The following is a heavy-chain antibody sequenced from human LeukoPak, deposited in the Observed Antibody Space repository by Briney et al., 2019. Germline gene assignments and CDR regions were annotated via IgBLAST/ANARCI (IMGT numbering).Heavy chain of an antibody. CDR2: IYYSGST. J-gene: IGHJ4*02. CDR1: GGSISSYY. V-gene: IGHV4-59*01. CDR3: ARERGIAAAGTLDFDY. Sequence: SETLSLTCTVSGGSISSYYWSWIRQPPGKGLEWIGYIYYSGSTNYNPSLKSRVTISVDTSKNQFSLKLSSVTAADTAVYYCARERGIAAAGTLDFDYWGQGTLVTVSS. D-gene: IGHD6-13*01.